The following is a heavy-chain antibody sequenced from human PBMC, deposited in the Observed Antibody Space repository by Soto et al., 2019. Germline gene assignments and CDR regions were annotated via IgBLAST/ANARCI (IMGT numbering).Heavy chain of an antibody. Sequence: QVQLQESGPGLVKPSQTLSLTCTVSGGSISSGDYYWSWIRQPPGKGLEWIGYIYYSGSTYYNPSLKSRFTISVDTSKNQCSLKHSSVTASYTAVYYCSSEGSSIWRIRWLDVRGKGTLFTDSS. CDR2: IYYSGST. V-gene: IGHV4-30-4*01. D-gene: IGHD6-13*01. CDR1: GGSISSGDYY. J-gene: IGHJ5*02. CDR3: SSEGSSIWRIRWLDV.